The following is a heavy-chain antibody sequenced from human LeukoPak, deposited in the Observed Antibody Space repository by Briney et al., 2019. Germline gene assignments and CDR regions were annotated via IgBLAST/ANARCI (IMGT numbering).Heavy chain of an antibody. V-gene: IGHV3-48*01. CDR2: ISSSSSTI. CDR3: ARVSDYYYGMDV. CDR1: GFTFSSYS. J-gene: IGHJ6*02. Sequence: GGSLRLSCAASGFTFSSYSMNWVRQAPGKGLEWVSYISSSSSTIYYADSVKGRFTISRDNSKNTLYLQMNSLRAEDTAVYYCARVSDYYYGMDVWGQGTTVTVSS.